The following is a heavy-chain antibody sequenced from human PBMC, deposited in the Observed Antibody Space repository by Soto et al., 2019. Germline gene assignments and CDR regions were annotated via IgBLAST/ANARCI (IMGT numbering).Heavy chain of an antibody. CDR3: AKDLGAARPYYYYYCGMDV. CDR1: GFTFDDYA. CDR2: SSWNSGGI. Sequence: GGSLRLSCAASGFTFDDYAMHWVRQAPGKGLEWVYGSSWNSGGIGYADSVNGRFTISRDSAKNSLYLQMNSLRAEDTSLYYCAKDLGAARPYYYYYCGMDVWGQGTTVTVSS. D-gene: IGHD6-6*01. J-gene: IGHJ6*02. V-gene: IGHV3-9*01.